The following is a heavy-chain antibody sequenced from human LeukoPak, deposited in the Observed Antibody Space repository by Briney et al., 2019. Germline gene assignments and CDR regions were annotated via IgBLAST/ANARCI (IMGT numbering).Heavy chain of an antibody. CDR3: ARDNEGYDSNNNWFGP. V-gene: IGHV4-38-2*02. Sequence: PSETPSLTCTVSGYSISSGYYWGWIRQPPGKGLEWIGSIYHSGSTYYNPSLKSRVTISVDTSKNQFSLKLSSVTAADTAVYYCARDNEGYDSNNNWFGPWGQGTQVTVSS. CDR1: GYSISSGYY. CDR2: IYHSGST. D-gene: IGHD3-22*01. J-gene: IGHJ5*02.